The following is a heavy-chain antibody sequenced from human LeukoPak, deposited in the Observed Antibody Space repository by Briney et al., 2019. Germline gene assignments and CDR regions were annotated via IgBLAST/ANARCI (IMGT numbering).Heavy chain of an antibody. J-gene: IGHJ4*02. CDR2: ISWNSGSI. D-gene: IGHD3-9*01. V-gene: IGHV3-9*01. CDR3: AKDGYFDWLVTLDLNYFDY. CDR1: GFTFDDYA. Sequence: GGSLRLSCAASGFTFDDYAMHWVRQAPGKGLEWVSGISWNSGSIGYADSVKGRFTISRDNAKNSLYLQMNSLRAEDTALYYCAKDGYFDWLVTLDLNYFDYWGQGTLVTVSS.